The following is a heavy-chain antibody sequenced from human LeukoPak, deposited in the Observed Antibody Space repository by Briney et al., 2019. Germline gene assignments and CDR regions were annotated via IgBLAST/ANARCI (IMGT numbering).Heavy chain of an antibody. V-gene: IGHV1-69*04. CDR2: IIPILGIA. Sequence: ASVKVSCKASGGTFSSYAISWVRQAPGQGLEWMGRIIPILGIANYAQKFQGRVTITTDESTSTAYMELSSLRSEDTAVYYCAREGDSSGYSEFDYWGQGTLVTVSS. D-gene: IGHD3-22*01. CDR1: GGTFSSYA. CDR3: AREGDSSGYSEFDY. J-gene: IGHJ4*02.